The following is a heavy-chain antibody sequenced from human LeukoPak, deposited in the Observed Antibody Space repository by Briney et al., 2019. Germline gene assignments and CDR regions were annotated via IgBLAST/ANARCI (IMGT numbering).Heavy chain of an antibody. Sequence: GGSLRLSCGASGFTFRDYAMSWVRQAPGKGLEWVSTISKSGDWTYYADSVKGRFTVSRDNSKNTLYVQMSSLRAGDTVVYYCAKMSGWELENYFFDYWGQGTLVTVSS. CDR2: ISKSGDWT. J-gene: IGHJ4*02. V-gene: IGHV3-23*01. CDR1: GFTFRDYA. D-gene: IGHD1-26*01. CDR3: AKMSGWELENYFFDY.